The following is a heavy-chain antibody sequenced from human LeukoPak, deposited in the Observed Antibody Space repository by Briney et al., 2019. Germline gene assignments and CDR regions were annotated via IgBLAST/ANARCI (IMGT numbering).Heavy chain of an antibody. Sequence: GASVKVSCKASGYTFGSYDINWVRKATGQGLEWMGWMNPGSGNTGYAQKFQGRVTMTRDTSISTAYMELSGLRSEDTAVYYCARLSETAAYYYTTGYYYLGYWGQGTPVTVDS. V-gene: IGHV1-8*02. CDR3: ARLSETAAYYYTTGYYYLGY. J-gene: IGHJ4*02. D-gene: IGHD3-3*01. CDR1: GYTFGSYD. CDR2: MNPGSGNT.